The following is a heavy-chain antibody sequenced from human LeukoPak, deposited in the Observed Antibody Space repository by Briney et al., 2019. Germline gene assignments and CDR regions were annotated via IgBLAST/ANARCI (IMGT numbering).Heavy chain of an antibody. CDR1: GFTFSSYA. CDR3: AKDHARDPYYDFWSGYYSPALFDY. Sequence: PGGSVRLSCSASGFTFSSYAMRGLPHAPGEVGVGGAAISGSNRSTYYADPVNGRFTISRHNSKNTLYLQMNSLRAEDTAVYYCAKDHARDPYYDFWSGYYSPALFDYWGQGTLVTVSS. V-gene: IGHV3-23*01. J-gene: IGHJ4*02. CDR2: ISGSNRST. D-gene: IGHD3-3*01.